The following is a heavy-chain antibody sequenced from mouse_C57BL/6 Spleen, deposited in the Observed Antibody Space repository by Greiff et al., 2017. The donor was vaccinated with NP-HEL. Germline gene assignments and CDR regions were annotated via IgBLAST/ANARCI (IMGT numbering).Heavy chain of an antibody. Sequence: LVESGGGLVKPGGSLKLSCAASGFTFSSYAMSWVRQTPEKRLEWVATISDGGSYTYYPDNVKGRFTISRDNAKNNLYLQLSHLKSEDTAMYYCAREEGYGNYAMDYWGQGTSVTVSS. CDR1: GFTFSSYA. V-gene: IGHV5-4*01. J-gene: IGHJ4*01. D-gene: IGHD2-1*01. CDR3: AREEGYGNYAMDY. CDR2: ISDGGSYT.